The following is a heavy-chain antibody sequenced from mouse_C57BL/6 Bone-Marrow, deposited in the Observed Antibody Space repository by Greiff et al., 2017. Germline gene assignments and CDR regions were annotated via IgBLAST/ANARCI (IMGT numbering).Heavy chain of an antibody. J-gene: IGHJ2*01. Sequence: VQLQQSGAELVRPGASVTLSCKASGYTFTDYEMHWVKQTPVHGLEWIGAIDPEAGGTAYNQKFKGQARLTADKSSSTAYMELRSLTSEDSAVYYGTVSTVVADYWGQGTTLTVSS. CDR1: GYTFTDYE. D-gene: IGHD1-1*01. V-gene: IGHV1-15*01. CDR2: IDPEAGGT. CDR3: TVSTVVADY.